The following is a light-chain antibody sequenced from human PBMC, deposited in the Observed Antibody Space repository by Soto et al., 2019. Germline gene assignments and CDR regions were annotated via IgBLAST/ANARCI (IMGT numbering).Light chain of an antibody. J-gene: IGLJ2*01. Sequence: QSALTQPASVSGSPGQSITISCTGTSSDVGSYNLVSWYQQHPGKAPKLMIYEVSKRPSGVSNRFSGSKSGNTASLTISGLQAEDQADNYCCSYAGAGVLGGGTQLTVL. CDR2: EVS. V-gene: IGLV2-23*02. CDR1: SSDVGSYNL. CDR3: CSYAGAGV.